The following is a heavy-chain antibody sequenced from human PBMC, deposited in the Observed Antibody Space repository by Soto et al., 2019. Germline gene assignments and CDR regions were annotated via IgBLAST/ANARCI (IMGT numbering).Heavy chain of an antibody. CDR3: AKDIHLGELSLVPPAFDI. CDR1: GFTFSSYA. V-gene: IGHV3-23*01. D-gene: IGHD3-16*02. J-gene: IGHJ3*02. CDR2: ISGSGGST. Sequence: TGGSLRLSCAASGFTFSSYAMSWVRQAPGKGLEWVSAISGSGGSTYYADSVKGRFTISRDNSKNTLYLQMNSLRAEDTAVYYCAKDIHLGELSLVPPAFDIWGQGTMVTVSS.